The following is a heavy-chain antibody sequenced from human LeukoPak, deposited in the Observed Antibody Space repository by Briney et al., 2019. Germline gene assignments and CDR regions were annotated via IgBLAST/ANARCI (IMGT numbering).Heavy chain of an antibody. J-gene: IGHJ4*02. CDR3: AKGHYDDWYYFDY. CDR2: ITTSGGET. V-gene: IGHV3-23*01. CDR1: GFTFSGFA. D-gene: IGHD3-3*01. Sequence: GGSLRLSCATSGFTFSGFAMCWVRQAPGKGLEWVSAITTSGGETNYADSVKGRFTTSRDNSKSTLFLQMHSLRGDDTAVYYCAKGHYDDWYYFDYWGQGALVTVSS.